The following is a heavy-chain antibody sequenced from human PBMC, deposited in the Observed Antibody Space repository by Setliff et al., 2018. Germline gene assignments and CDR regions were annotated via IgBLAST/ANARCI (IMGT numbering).Heavy chain of an antibody. CDR2: INHSGST. CDR1: GGSFSTYY. CDR3: ARLGLWFGELYIGP. Sequence: SETLSLTCAVYGGSFSTYYWIWIRQPPGKGLEWIGEINHSGSTNYNPSLKSRVTISVDTSKNQFSLKLSSVTAADTALYYCARLGLWFGELYIGPWGQGTLVTAPQ. D-gene: IGHD3-10*01. J-gene: IGHJ5*02. V-gene: IGHV4-34*01.